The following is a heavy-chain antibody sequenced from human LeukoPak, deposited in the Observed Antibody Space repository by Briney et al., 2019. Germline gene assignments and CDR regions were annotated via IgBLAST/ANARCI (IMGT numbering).Heavy chain of an antibody. Sequence: SETLSLTCTVSGGSISSSSYYWGWIRQPPGKGLEWIGSIYYSGSTYYNPSLKSRVTISVDTSKNQFSLKLSSVTAADTAVYYCARGVWFGELYYFDYWGQETLVTVSS. CDR1: GGSISSSSYY. CDR3: ARGVWFGELYYFDY. CDR2: IYYSGST. J-gene: IGHJ4*02. D-gene: IGHD3-10*01. V-gene: IGHV4-39*07.